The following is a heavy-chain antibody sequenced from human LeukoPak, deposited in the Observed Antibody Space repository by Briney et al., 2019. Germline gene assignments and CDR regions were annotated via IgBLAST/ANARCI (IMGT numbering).Heavy chain of an antibody. CDR3: ARHAAIHDAFDI. CDR2: IKQDGREK. J-gene: IGHJ3*02. V-gene: IGHV3-7*01. Sequence: GGALRLSCAASGFTFSSYWMSWVGQAPGKGREWGANIKQDGREKYYVDSGKGRFTISRDNAKNSLYLQMTSLSAEDTAVYYCARHAAIHDAFDIWGQGTMVTVSS. D-gene: IGHD6-25*01. CDR1: GFTFSSYW.